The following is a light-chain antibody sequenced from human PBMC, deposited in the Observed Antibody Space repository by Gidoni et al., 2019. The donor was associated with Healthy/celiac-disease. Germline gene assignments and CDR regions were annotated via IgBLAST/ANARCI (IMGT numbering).Light chain of an antibody. CDR3: QHYNNYFLLT. V-gene: IGKV1-5*01. Sequence: DIQMTQSPSTLSASVGDRVTITCRASQSISSWLAWYQQKPGKVPKLLIYDASSLESGVPSRFSGSGSGTEFTLTISSLQPDDFATYYCQHYNNYFLLTFXGXTKVEIK. J-gene: IGKJ4*01. CDR2: DAS. CDR1: QSISSW.